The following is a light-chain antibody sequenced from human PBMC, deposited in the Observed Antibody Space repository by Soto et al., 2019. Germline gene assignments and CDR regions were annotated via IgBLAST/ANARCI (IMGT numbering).Light chain of an antibody. J-gene: IGKJ5*01. V-gene: IGKV3-15*01. CDR2: GAS. CDR3: QQYNNWPIT. CDR1: ETISDN. Sequence: IVMTQSPATLSVSPGERATLSCRASETISDNLVWYQQKPGQAPRLLIYGASTRATGIPARFSGSGSGTEFTLTISSLQSEDFAVYYCQQYNNWPITFGQGTRLEIK.